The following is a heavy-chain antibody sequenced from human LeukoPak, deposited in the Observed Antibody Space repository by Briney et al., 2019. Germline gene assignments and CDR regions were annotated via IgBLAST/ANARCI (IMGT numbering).Heavy chain of an antibody. CDR2: IIPILGIA. CDR1: GGTFSSYA. J-gene: IGHJ4*02. D-gene: IGHD2-2*01. V-gene: IGHV1-69*04. CDR3: APRAEYCSSSSCETPLF. Sequence: SVKVSCKASGGTFSSYAISWVRQAPGQRLEWMGRIIPILGIANYAQKFQGRVTITADKSTSTAYMELSDLRYEDTAVYYCAPRAEYCSSSSCETPLFGGQGTLVTVSS.